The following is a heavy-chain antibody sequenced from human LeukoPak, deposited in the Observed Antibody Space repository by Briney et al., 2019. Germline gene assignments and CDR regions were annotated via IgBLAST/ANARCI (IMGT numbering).Heavy chain of an antibody. V-gene: IGHV1-18*01. J-gene: IGHJ4*02. CDR3: VRDVTVADT. D-gene: IGHD6-19*01. CDR2: VSVYNGNT. CDR1: GYTFTDYG. Sequence: GASVKVSCKASGYTFTDYGISWVRQAPGEGLEWMGWVSVYNGNTNFAQKFEDRVTVTTDTSTSTVYMELRSLRSDDTAVYYCVRDVTVADTWGQGTLVTVSS.